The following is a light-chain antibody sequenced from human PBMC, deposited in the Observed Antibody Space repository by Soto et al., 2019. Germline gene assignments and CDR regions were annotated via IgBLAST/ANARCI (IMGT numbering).Light chain of an antibody. Sequence: QSALTQPASVSGSPGQSITISCTGTSSDVGGYNYVYWYQQHPGKAPKLMIYDVSNRPSGVSNRFSGSKSGNTASLTISGLQAEAEDDYYCSSYTSSSTNVFGTGTKLTVL. CDR1: SSDVGGYNY. V-gene: IGLV2-14*01. J-gene: IGLJ1*01. CDR3: SSYTSSSTNV. CDR2: DVS.